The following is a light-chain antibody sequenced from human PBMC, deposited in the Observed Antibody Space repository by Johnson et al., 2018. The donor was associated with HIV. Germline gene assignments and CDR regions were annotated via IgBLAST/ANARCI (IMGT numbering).Light chain of an antibody. Sequence: QSVLTQSPSVSAAAGQKVTISCSGSNSNIGNNYVSWYQHFPETAPKLLIYDNKKRPSGIPDRISGSKSGKSATLGITGLQTGDEADYYCGTWARSLRAYVFGTGTKVTVL. J-gene: IGLJ1*01. V-gene: IGLV1-51*01. CDR1: NSNIGNNY. CDR3: GTWARSLRAYV. CDR2: DNK.